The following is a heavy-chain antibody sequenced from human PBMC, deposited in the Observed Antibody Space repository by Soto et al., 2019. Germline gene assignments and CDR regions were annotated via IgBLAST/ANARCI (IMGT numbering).Heavy chain of an antibody. V-gene: IGHV1-3*05. Sequence: QVQLVQSGAEEKKPGASVKVSCKASGYTFTSYAMHWVRQAPGQRLEWMGWINAGNGNTKYSQKFQGRVTITRDTPASTAYMELSSLRTEDTAVYYCAGSIVVVTALDYWGQRTLVTVSS. J-gene: IGHJ4*02. CDR3: AGSIVVVTALDY. D-gene: IGHD2-21*02. CDR1: GYTFTSYA. CDR2: INAGNGNT.